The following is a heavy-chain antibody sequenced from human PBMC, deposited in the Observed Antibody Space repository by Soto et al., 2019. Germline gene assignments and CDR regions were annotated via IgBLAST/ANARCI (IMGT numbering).Heavy chain of an antibody. CDR2: INPNSGGT. V-gene: IGHV1-2*04. D-gene: IGHD3-3*01. J-gene: IGHJ3*02. Sequence: GASVKVSCKASGYTFTGYYMHWVRQAPGQGLEWMGWINPNSGGTNYAQKFQGWVTMTRDTSISTAYMELSRLRSDDTAVYYCARVRVLRFLEWLGDDAFDIWGQGTMVTVSS. CDR1: GYTFTGYY. CDR3: ARVRVLRFLEWLGDDAFDI.